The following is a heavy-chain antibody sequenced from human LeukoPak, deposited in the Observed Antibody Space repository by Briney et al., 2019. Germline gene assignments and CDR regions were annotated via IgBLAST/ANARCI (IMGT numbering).Heavy chain of an antibody. CDR3: AREPSTGVPDGKFSSDYYFDS. Sequence: ASVKVSCKASGYTFTGYHMHWVRQAPGQRLEWMGWINAGNGNTKNSQKFQGRVTITRDTSASTAYMELSSLRSEDTAVYYCAREPSTGVPDGKFSSDYYFDSWGRGTLVTVSS. J-gene: IGHJ4*02. CDR1: GYTFTGYH. D-gene: IGHD6-13*01. CDR2: INAGNGNT. V-gene: IGHV1-3*01.